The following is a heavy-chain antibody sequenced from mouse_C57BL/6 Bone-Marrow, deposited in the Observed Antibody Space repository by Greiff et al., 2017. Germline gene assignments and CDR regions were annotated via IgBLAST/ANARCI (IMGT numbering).Heavy chain of an antibody. CDR3: ARLDYDYDEYYARDQ. CDR1: GFTFSSYT. CDR2: ISGGGGNT. D-gene: IGHD2-4*01. V-gene: IGHV5-9*01. J-gene: IGHJ4*01. Sequence: EVHLVESGGGLVKPGGSLKLSCAASGFTFSSYTMSWVSQTPEKRLEWVATISGGGGNTYYPDSVKGRFTLSRDNAKNTQYLQLSSLRSEDTDLYYCARLDYDYDEYYARDQWGQGTSVTVSS.